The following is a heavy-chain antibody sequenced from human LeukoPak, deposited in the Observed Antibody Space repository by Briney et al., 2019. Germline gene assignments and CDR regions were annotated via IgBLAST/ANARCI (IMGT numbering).Heavy chain of an antibody. D-gene: IGHD4-17*01. CDR1: GFTFSSYG. V-gene: IGHV3-30*18. J-gene: IGHJ4*02. CDR3: AKSTTVSQRAYFDY. Sequence: GGSLRLSCGASGFTFSSYGMHWVRQAPAKGLEWVAIISYDGSSKYYADSVKGRFTISRDNSKNTLYLQMNSLRAEDTAVYYCAKSTTVSQRAYFDYWGQGTLVTVSS. CDR2: ISYDGSSK.